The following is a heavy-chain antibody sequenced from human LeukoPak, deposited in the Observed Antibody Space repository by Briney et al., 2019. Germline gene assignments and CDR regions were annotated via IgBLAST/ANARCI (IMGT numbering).Heavy chain of an antibody. CDR3: AKEAVNYYDSSGYFDDAFDI. Sequence: PGGSLRLSCAASGFTFSSYGMHWVRQAPGKGLEWVSVISYGESNKYYADSVKGRFTISRDNSKNTLYLQMSSLRAEDTAVYYCAKEAVNYYDSSGYFDDAFDIWGQGTMVTVSS. V-gene: IGHV3-30*18. CDR1: GFTFSSYG. D-gene: IGHD3-22*01. J-gene: IGHJ3*02. CDR2: ISYGESNK.